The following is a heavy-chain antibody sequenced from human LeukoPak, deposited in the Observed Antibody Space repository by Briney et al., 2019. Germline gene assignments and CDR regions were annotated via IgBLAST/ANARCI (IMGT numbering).Heavy chain of an antibody. CDR3: AREAYGSGRGRYYYYYYGMDV. D-gene: IGHD3-10*01. CDR2: ISAYNGNT. CDR1: GYTFTIYG. J-gene: IGHJ6*02. V-gene: IGHV1-18*01. Sequence: ASVTVSFTASGYTFTIYGISWVRQAPGQGLEWMGWISAYNGNTNYAQKLQGRVTMTTDTSTSTAYMELRSLRSDDTAVYYCAREAYGSGRGRYYYYYYGMDVWGQGTTVTVSS.